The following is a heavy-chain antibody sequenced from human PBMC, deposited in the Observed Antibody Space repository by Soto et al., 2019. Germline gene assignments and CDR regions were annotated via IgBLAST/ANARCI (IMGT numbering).Heavy chain of an antibody. J-gene: IGHJ5*02. D-gene: IGHD6-19*01. CDR1: GGSISSSSYY. V-gene: IGHV4-39*01. CDR3: ARQASGSGPYNWFDP. CDR2: IYYSGST. Sequence: QLQLQESGPGLVKPSETLSLTCTVSGGSISSSSYYWGWIRQPPGKGLEWIGSIYYSGSTYYNPSLKGRVTISVDTSKNQFSLKLSSVTAADTAVYYCARQASGSGPYNWFDPWGQGTLVTVSS.